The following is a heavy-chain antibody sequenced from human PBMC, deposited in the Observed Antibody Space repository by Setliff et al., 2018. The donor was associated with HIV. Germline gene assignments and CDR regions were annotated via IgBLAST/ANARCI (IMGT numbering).Heavy chain of an antibody. Sequence: PGGSLRLSCAASRFTFSSYAMSWVRQAPGKGLVWVSRINSDGSDTAYADSVKGRFTISRDNAKNTLYLEMNSLRAEDTAVYYCARVSRDIVVVIAAGYFDFWGPGTLVTVSS. V-gene: IGHV3-74*03. J-gene: IGHJ4*02. CDR2: INSDGSDT. CDR1: RFTFSSYA. D-gene: IGHD2-15*01. CDR3: ARVSRDIVVVIAAGYFDF.